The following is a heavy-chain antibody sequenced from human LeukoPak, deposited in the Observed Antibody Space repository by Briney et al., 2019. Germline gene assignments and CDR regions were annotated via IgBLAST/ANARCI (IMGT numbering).Heavy chain of an antibody. V-gene: IGHV4-59*08. CDR1: GDSISSYY. Sequence: SETLSLTCTVSGDSISSYYWSWIRQPPGKGLEWIGYIYYSGSTNYNPSLKSRVTISVDTPKNQFSLKLSSVTAADMAVYYCARLGSDFWSGHLNLWFGYYFDYWGQGTLVTVSS. CDR2: IYYSGST. J-gene: IGHJ4*02. CDR3: ARLGSDFWSGHLNLWFGYYFDY. D-gene: IGHD3-3*01.